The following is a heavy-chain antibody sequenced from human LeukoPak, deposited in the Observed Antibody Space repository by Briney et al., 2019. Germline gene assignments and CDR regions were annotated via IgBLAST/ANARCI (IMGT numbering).Heavy chain of an antibody. J-gene: IGHJ4*02. V-gene: IGHV5-51*01. Sequence: GESLKISCKGSGYIFTDYWIGWVRQLPGKGLEWMGMIYPGDSDTRYSPSFQGQVTFSADKSISTAYLQWSSLKASDAAMYYCARDYCTGGNCYHFDYWGQGTLVTVSS. CDR1: GYIFTDYW. CDR3: ARDYCTGGNCYHFDY. D-gene: IGHD2-15*01. CDR2: IYPGDSDT.